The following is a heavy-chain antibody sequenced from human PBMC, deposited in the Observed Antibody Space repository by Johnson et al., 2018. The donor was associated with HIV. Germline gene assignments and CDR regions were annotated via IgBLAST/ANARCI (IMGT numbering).Heavy chain of an antibody. CDR1: AFTFSSYA. D-gene: IGHD3-3*02. Sequence: QVQPVESGGGVVQPGRSLRLSCAASAFTFSSYAMHWVRQAPGKGLEWVSVIYSGGSTYYADSVKGRFTISRDNAKNTLYLQMNSLRAEDTAAYYCARELSHDAFDIWGQGTMVTVSS. CDR3: ARELSHDAFDI. V-gene: IGHV3-NL1*01. CDR2: IYSGGST. J-gene: IGHJ3*02.